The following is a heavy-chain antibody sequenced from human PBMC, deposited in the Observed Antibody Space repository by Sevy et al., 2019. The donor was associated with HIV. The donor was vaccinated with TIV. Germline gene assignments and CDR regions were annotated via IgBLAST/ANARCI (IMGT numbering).Heavy chain of an antibody. D-gene: IGHD5-18*01. V-gene: IGHV3-21*01. J-gene: IGHJ6*02. CDR1: GFTFSSYS. CDR2: ISSSSSYI. Sequence: GGSLRLSCAASGFTFSSYSMNWVRQAPGKGLEWVSSISSSSSYIYYADSVKGRFTISGDNAKNSLYLQMNSLGAEDKAVYYCARDAYYRGRGYSYGYRPDYYYGMDVWGQGTTVTVSS. CDR3: ARDAYYRGRGYSYGYRPDYYYGMDV.